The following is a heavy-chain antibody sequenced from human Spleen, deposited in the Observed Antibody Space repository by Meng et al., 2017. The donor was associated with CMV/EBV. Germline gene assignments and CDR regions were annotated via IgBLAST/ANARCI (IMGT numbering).Heavy chain of an antibody. CDR1: GGSFSGYY. CDR3: ARGALNYCSGGSCYLYYFDY. D-gene: IGHD2-15*01. J-gene: IGHJ4*02. V-gene: IGHV4-34*01. CDR2: INHSGST. Sequence: GSLRLSCAVYGGSFSGYYWSWIRQPPGKGLEWIGEINHSGSTNYNPSLKSRVTISVDTSKNQFSLKLSSVTAADTAVYYCARGALNYCSGGSCYLYYFDYWGQGTLVTVSS.